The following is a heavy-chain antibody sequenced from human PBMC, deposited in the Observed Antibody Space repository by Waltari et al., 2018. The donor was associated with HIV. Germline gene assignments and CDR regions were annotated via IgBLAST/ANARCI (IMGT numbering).Heavy chain of an antibody. Sequence: EVPLVESGGGLVRPGGSLRRTWPAPGCTFGSDSMNWVRQAPGKGLEWVSSISSSSSYIYYADSVKGRFTISRDNAKNSLYLQMNSLRAEDTAVYYCARVTNWGSGAFDIWGQGTMVTVSS. CDR3: ARVTNWGSGAFDI. CDR2: ISSSSSYI. CDR1: GCTFGSDS. J-gene: IGHJ3*02. V-gene: IGHV3-21*01. D-gene: IGHD7-27*01.